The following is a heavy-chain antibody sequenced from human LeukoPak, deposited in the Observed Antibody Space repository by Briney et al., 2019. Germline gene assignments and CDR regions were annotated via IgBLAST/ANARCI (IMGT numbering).Heavy chain of an antibody. J-gene: IGHJ4*02. V-gene: IGHV4-59*01. CDR3: ARDGYSGSSLFDF. CDR1: GGSISSYY. D-gene: IGHD1-26*01. Sequence: SETLSLTCTVSGGSISSYYWSWIRQPPGKGLEWIGYIYYSGSTNYNPSLKSRVTISVDTSKNQFSLKLSSVTAADTAVYYCARDGYSGSSLFDFWGQGTLVTVSS. CDR2: IYYSGST.